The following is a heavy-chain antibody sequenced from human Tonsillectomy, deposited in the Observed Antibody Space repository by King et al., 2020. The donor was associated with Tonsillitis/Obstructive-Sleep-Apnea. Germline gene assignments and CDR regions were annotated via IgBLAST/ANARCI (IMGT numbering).Heavy chain of an antibody. CDR1: GGSFSGYY. CDR3: AREYFYHSSGYYDY. J-gene: IGHJ4*02. Sequence: VQLQQWGAGLLKPSETLSLTCAVYGGSFSGYYWSWIRQPPGKGLEWIGETNYSGSTNYNSSLKSRVTISLDTSKNQFSLNLSSVTAADTAVYYCAREYFYHSSGYYDYWGQGTLVTVSS. D-gene: IGHD3-22*01. CDR2: TNYSGST. V-gene: IGHV4-34*01.